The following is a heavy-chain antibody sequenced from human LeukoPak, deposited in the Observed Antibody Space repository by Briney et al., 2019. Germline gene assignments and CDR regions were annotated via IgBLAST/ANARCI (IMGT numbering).Heavy chain of an antibody. V-gene: IGHV3-7*03. J-gene: IGHJ4*02. CDR3: AKAGGYSSGWYPAPLDY. D-gene: IGHD6-19*01. Sequence: GGSLRLSCAASGFTFSSYWMTWVRQAPGKGLEWVASIKEDGSETYFVDSVKGRFTISRDNAKNSVYLQMNSLRAEDTAVYYCAKAGGYSSGWYPAPLDYWGQETLVTVSS. CDR2: IKEDGSET. CDR1: GFTFSSYW.